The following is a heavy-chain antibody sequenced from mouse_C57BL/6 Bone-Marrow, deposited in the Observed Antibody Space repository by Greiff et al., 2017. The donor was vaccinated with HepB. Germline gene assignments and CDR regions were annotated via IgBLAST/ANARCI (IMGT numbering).Heavy chain of an antibody. V-gene: IGHV2-9-1*01. Sequence: QVQLKQSGPGLVAPSQSLSITCTVSGFSLTSYAISWVRQPPGKGLEWIGVIWTGGGTHYNSALKSRLSISKDNSKSQVFLKMNNLQTDDTARYYCARDYCGSSYHWYFCVWGTGTTVTVSS. CDR1: GFSLTSYA. J-gene: IGHJ1*03. D-gene: IGHD1-1*01. CDR2: IWTGGGT. CDR3: ARDYCGSSYHWYFCV.